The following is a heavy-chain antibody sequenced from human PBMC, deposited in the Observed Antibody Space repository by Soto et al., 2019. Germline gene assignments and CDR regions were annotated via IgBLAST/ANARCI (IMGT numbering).Heavy chain of an antibody. CDR1: GYTFTDYD. D-gene: IGHD2-15*01. CDR2: MNPNSGET. V-gene: IGHV1-8*01. CDR3: ARVAVAARPRWYNWFDP. J-gene: IGHJ5*02. Sequence: QEQLVQSGAEVKKPGASVKVSCKTSGYTFTDYDINWVRQATGQGLEWIGWMNPNSGETGYAQKFQGRVTMTRSTSLSTAYLELSSLRSEDTAVYYCARVAVAARPRWYNWFDPWGQGNLVTASS.